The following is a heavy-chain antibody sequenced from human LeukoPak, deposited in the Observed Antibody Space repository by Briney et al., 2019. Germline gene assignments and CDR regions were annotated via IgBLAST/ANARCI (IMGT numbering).Heavy chain of an antibody. CDR2: IIPIFGTA. Sequence: ASVKVSCKASGGTFSSYAISWVRQAPGQGLEWLGGIIPIFGTANYAQKFQGRVTITADESTSTAYMALSSLRSEDTAVYYCAREWYYDSSAPGSAFDIWGQGTMVTVSS. V-gene: IGHV1-69*13. J-gene: IGHJ3*02. CDR3: AREWYYDSSAPGSAFDI. D-gene: IGHD3-22*01. CDR1: GGTFSSYA.